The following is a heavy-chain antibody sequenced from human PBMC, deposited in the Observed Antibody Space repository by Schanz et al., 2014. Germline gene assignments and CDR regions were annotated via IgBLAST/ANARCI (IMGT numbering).Heavy chain of an antibody. D-gene: IGHD2-2*01. J-gene: IGHJ4*02. CDR1: GYTFPSYG. CDR3: LRANPTQHVVLPDALRY. Sequence: QVQLVQSGREVKKPGASVKVSCKASGYTFPSYGISWVRQAPGQGLEWMGWINPNSGETNYEQKFKGRVTLTSDTFISTAFMELSGLTSDDTAVYYCLRANPTQHVVLPDALRYWGQGTLVSVSS. CDR2: INPNSGET. V-gene: IGHV1-2*02.